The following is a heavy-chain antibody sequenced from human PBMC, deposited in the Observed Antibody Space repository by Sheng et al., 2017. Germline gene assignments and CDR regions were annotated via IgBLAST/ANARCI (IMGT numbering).Heavy chain of an antibody. CDR3: ARCPFGYSYGSSGMDV. D-gene: IGHD5-18*01. Sequence: QVQLQQWGAGLLKPSETLSLTCAVYGGSFSGYYWSWIRQPPGKGLEWIGEINHSGSTNYNPSLKSRVTISVDTSKNQFSLKLSSVTAADTAVYYCARCPFGYSYGSSGMDVWGQGTTVTVSS. CDR2: INHSGST. J-gene: IGHJ6*02. CDR1: GGSFSGYY. V-gene: IGHV4-34*01.